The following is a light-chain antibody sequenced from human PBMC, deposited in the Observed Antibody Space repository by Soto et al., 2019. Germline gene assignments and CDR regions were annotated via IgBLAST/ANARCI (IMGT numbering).Light chain of an antibody. J-gene: IGKJ1*01. CDR1: QTISNW. Sequence: DIQLTQSPATLSASVSDRLTITCRASQTISNWLAWYQQRPGKAPQLLISDASRLESGVPSRFSGSGSGTEFTLTISSLQPDDSATYYCQQYKSYSPRTFGQGTKVDIK. V-gene: IGKV1-5*01. CDR2: DAS. CDR3: QQYKSYSPRT.